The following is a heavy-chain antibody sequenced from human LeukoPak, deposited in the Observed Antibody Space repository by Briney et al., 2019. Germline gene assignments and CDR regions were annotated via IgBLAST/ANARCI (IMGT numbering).Heavy chain of an antibody. J-gene: IGHJ4*02. V-gene: IGHV4-39*07. CDR2: IYSSGST. CDR3: ARYGWFGEFDY. CDR1: GASVSGSPYY. D-gene: IGHD3-10*01. Sequence: PSETLSLTCTVSGASVSGSPYYWGWIRQPPGKGLEWIGSIYSSGSTYYNPSLKSRVTISVDTSKNQFSLKLSSVTAADTAVYYCARYGWFGEFDYWGQGTLVTVPS.